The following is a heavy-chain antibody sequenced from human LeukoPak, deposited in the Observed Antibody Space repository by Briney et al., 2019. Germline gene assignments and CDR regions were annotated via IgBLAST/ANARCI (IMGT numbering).Heavy chain of an antibody. V-gene: IGHV3-73*01. J-gene: IGHJ1*01. CDR1: GFTLSDCT. Sequence: PGGSLRLSCAAPGFTLSDCTMHWVRQASGKGLEWVARIRSKANNYATEYGASVKGRFTTSRDDAKNTVYLQMNSLKTEDTAIYYCSAGPSGWTEFFQHWGQGTLVTVSS. D-gene: IGHD6-19*01. CDR2: IRSKANNYAT. CDR3: SAGPSGWTEFFQH.